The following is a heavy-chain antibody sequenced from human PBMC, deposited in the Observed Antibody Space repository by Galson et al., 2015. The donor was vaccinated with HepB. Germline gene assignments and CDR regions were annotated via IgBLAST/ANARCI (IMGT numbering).Heavy chain of an antibody. V-gene: IGHV3-30-3*01. J-gene: IGHJ6*02. CDR1: GFTFSSYA. D-gene: IGHD5-18*01. CDR3: ARDTAMTSYYYYYGMDV. Sequence: SLRLSCAASGFTFSSYAMHWVRQAPGKGLEWVAVISYDGTNKYYADSVKGRFTISRDNSKNTLYLQMNTLRAEDTAVYYCARDTAMTSYYYYYGMDVWGQGTTVTVSS. CDR2: ISYDGTNK.